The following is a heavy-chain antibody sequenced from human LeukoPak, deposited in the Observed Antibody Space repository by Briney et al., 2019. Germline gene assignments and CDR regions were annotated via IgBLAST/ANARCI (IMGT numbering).Heavy chain of an antibody. CDR2: IYTSGST. Sequence: PSETLSLTCAVYGGSFSGYYWSWIRQPAGKGLEWIGRIYTSGSTNYNPSLKSRVTMSVDTSKNQISLKLSSVTAADTAVYYCARDPDYWGQGTLVTVSS. V-gene: IGHV4-4*07. CDR1: GGSFSGYY. CDR3: ARDPDY. J-gene: IGHJ4*02.